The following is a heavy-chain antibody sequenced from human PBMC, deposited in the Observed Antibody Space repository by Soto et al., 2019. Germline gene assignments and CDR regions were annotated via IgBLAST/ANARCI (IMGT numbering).Heavy chain of an antibody. V-gene: IGHV3-30*18. Sequence: QVQLVESGGDVVQPGRSLRLSCVGSGYIFSTFGMHWVRQAPGKGLEWVAVMSYDGRNEFYADSVRGRFTISRDNSKNPLYLQMNSLRAEDTVMYSCTKEMGSAIPFESWCQGTLGIVSS. D-gene: IGHD3-16*01. CDR2: MSYDGRNE. CDR3: TKEMGSAIPFES. J-gene: IGHJ4*02. CDR1: GYIFSTFG.